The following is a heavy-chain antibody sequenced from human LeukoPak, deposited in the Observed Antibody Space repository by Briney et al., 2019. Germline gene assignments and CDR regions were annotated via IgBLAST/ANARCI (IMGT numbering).Heavy chain of an antibody. CDR3: ARSLWGYDFWSGYYSDFDY. Sequence: GGSLRLSCAASGFTFSDFWMHWVRQAPGKGLVWVSRINTDGSSTSYADSVKGRFTISRDNAKNTLYLQMNSLRAEDTAVYYCARSLWGYDFWSGYYSDFDYWGQGTLVTVSS. D-gene: IGHD3-3*01. V-gene: IGHV3-74*01. J-gene: IGHJ4*02. CDR1: GFTFSDFW. CDR2: INTDGSST.